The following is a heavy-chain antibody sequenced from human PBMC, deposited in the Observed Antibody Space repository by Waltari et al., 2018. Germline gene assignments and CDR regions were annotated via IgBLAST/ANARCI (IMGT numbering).Heavy chain of an antibody. CDR3: ARLHPPYSSSAEFDP. D-gene: IGHD6-13*01. J-gene: IGHJ5*02. Sequence: QLQLQESGPGLVKPSETLSLTCTVSGGSISSSSYYWGWLRQPPGKGLEWIGSIYYSGSTYYNPSLKSRVTISVDTSKNQFSLKLSSVTAADTAVYYCARLHPPYSSSAEFDPWGQGTLVTVSS. CDR1: GGSISSSSYY. V-gene: IGHV4-39*01. CDR2: IYYSGST.